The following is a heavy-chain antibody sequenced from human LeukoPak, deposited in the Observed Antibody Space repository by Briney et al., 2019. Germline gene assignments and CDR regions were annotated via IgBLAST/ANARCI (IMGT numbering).Heavy chain of an antibody. CDR2: ISGSGDT. D-gene: IGHD3-10*01. V-gene: IGHV3-23*01. CDR1: GFTFVGNA. J-gene: IGHJ4*02. Sequence: GGSLRLSCAASGFTFVGNAVTWVRQAPGKGLEWVSTISGSGDTYYADSVKGRFTISRDDSKSSLSLQMNSLRAEDTALYYCAKKYYYGSGSYLFYFDYWGQGTPVTVSS. CDR3: AKKYYYGSGSYLFYFDY.